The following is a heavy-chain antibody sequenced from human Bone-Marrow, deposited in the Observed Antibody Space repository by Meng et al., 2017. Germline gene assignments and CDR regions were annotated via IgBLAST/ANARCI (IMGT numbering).Heavy chain of an antibody. V-gene: IGHV4-30-2*01. CDR2: IYHSGTA. Sequence: QLQLQESGSGLVKPSQTLSRTCAVSGVSISSDNYPWSWIRQPPGKGLESIGYIYHSGTAYYNPSLESRVTISVDRSKNQFSLKLSSVTAADTAVYYCARGDGYNRYFDYWGQGTLVTVSS. CDR1: GVSISSDNYP. J-gene: IGHJ4*02. D-gene: IGHD5-24*01. CDR3: ARGDGYNRYFDY.